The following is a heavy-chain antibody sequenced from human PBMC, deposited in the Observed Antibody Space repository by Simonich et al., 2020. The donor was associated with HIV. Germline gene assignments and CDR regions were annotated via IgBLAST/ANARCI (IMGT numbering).Heavy chain of an antibody. V-gene: IGHV1-2*02. D-gene: IGHD3-3*01. J-gene: IGHJ4*02. CDR1: GYTFTGYY. Sequence: QVQLVQSGAEVKKPGASVKVSCKASGYTFTGYYMYWGGQAPGQGRGGKGRSNPNSGGKNYAQKFQGRVTRTRDTSISTAYMELSRLRSDDTAVYYCAREDLRSGSHYRYFDSWGQGTLVTVSS. CDR2: SNPNSGGK. CDR3: AREDLRSGSHYRYFDS.